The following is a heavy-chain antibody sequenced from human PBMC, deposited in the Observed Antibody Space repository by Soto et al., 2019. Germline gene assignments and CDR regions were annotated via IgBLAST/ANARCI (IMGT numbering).Heavy chain of an antibody. CDR3: ARHGSRLEHPEYNWFDP. J-gene: IGHJ5*02. V-gene: IGHV4-39*01. CDR1: GGSISSSSYY. Sequence: QLQLQESGPGLVKPSETLSLTCTVSGGSISSSSYYWGWIRQPPGKGLEWIGSIYYSGSTYYNPSLKCQVPISVDTSTNQFSLKLSSVPAADTAVYYCARHGSRLEHPEYNWFDPWGQGTLVTVSS. D-gene: IGHD1-1*01. CDR2: IYYSGST.